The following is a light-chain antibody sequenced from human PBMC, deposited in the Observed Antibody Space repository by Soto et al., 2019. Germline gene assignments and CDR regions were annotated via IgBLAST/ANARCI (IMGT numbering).Light chain of an antibody. Sequence: QSVLTQPPSVSGAPGQRVTISCTGSSSNIGAGYDVHWYQQLPGTAPKLLIYGNSNRPSGVPDRFSGSKSGTSASLAITGLQAEDDADYYCQSYDGSLSGSVFGGGTKVTVL. V-gene: IGLV1-40*01. CDR2: GNS. J-gene: IGLJ2*01. CDR1: SSNIGAGYD. CDR3: QSYDGSLSGSV.